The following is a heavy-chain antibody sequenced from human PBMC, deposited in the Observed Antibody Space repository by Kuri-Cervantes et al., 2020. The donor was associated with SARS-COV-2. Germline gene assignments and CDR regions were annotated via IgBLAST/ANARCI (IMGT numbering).Heavy chain of an antibody. J-gene: IGHJ4*02. V-gene: IGHV4-34*01. CDR3: ATCARSGWYGSYDY. CDR1: GGSFSGYY. D-gene: IGHD6-19*01. Sequence: SETLSLSCAVYGGSFSGYYWSWIRQPPGKGLEWIGEINHSGSTNYNPSLKSRVTTSVDTSKNQFSLKLGSVTDADTAVYYCATCARSGWYGSYDYWGQGTLVTVSS. CDR2: INHSGST.